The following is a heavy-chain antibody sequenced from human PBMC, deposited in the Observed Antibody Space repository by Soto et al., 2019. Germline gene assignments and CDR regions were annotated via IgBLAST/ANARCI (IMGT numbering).Heavy chain of an antibody. CDR3: ARITPMVRGGYYFDY. Sequence: SGPTLVNPTQPLTLTCTFSGFSLSTSGMCVSWIRQPPGKALEWLALIDWDDDKYYSTSLKTRLTISKDTSKNQVVLTMTNMDPVDTATYYCARITPMVRGGYYFDYWGQGTLVTVSS. CDR2: IDWDDDK. D-gene: IGHD3-10*01. CDR1: GFSLSTSGMC. J-gene: IGHJ4*02. V-gene: IGHV2-70*01.